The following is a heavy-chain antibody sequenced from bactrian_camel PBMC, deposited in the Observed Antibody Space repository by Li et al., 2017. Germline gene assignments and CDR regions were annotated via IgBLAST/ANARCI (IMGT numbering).Heavy chain of an antibody. CDR3: VADQNYCYLQYSYSI. CDR1: EYNPDEYC. Sequence: HVQLVESGGGSVENGGSLTLSCAASEYNPDEYCHAWFRQFPGKEREGVAAIGGDGEIRYTASVKGRFTITKDSAKDTFFLRMTMLKPEDSAMYYCVADQNYCYLQYSYSIWGQGTQVTVSS. D-gene: IGHD1*01. J-gene: IGHJ4*01. V-gene: IGHV3S53*01. CDR2: IGGDGEI.